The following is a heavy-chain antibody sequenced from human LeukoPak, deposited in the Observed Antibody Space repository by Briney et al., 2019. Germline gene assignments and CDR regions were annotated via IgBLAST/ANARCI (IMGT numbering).Heavy chain of an antibody. CDR1: GFTFSNYA. D-gene: IGHD2-2*01. CDR2: ISSSSSYI. V-gene: IGHV3-21*01. J-gene: IGHJ5*02. Sequence: GGSLRLSCAASGFTFSNYAMSWVRQAPGKGLEWVSSISSSSSYIYYADSVKGRFTISRDNAKNSLYLQMNSLRAEDTAVYYCARSGTTYCSSTSCPLPLYNWFDPWGQGTLVTVSS. CDR3: ARSGTTYCSSTSCPLPLYNWFDP.